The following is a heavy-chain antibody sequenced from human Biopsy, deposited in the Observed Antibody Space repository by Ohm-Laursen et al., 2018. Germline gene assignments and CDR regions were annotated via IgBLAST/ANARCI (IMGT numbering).Heavy chain of an antibody. CDR2: VTGSGRST. Sequence: SLRLSCAASGFTFSGYAMSWVRQGPEKGLEWVSVVTGSGRSTYYTDSVKGRLSISRDNSKNTLYLQMNNLRVEDTAVYYCAKGRSGGTGHGNWFDPWGQGTLVIVSS. V-gene: IGHV3-23*01. CDR1: GFTFSGYA. J-gene: IGHJ5*02. D-gene: IGHD3-10*01. CDR3: AKGRSGGTGHGNWFDP.